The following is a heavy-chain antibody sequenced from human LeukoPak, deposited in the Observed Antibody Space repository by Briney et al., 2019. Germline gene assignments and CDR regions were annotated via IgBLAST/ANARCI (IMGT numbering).Heavy chain of an antibody. CDR2: INEVGSDT. CDR3: VRRRERQGGSVFDI. V-gene: IGHV3-7*01. Sequence: GGSLRLSCSVSGLTFSNYWIGWIRQAPGKWLGRVANINEVGSDTYYVYCVKGRFTISRDTSKNSLYLPINTLTPADTAVFYCVRRRERQGGSVFDIWGQGTMVTVSS. D-gene: IGHD1-26*01. CDR1: GLTFSNYW. J-gene: IGHJ3*02.